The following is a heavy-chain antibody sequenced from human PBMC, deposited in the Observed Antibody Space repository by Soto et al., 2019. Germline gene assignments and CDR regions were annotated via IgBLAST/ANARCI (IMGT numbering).Heavy chain of an antibody. CDR3: ARSGGSNSRYGVFDF. CDR2: IYYSGNS. D-gene: IGHD2-2*01. V-gene: IGHV4-31*03. CDR1: SDSITSGRYY. Sequence: QVQLQESGPGLVKPSQTLSLTGTVSSDSITSGRYYWSWVRQHPERGLEWIGYIYYSGNSYYNPSLKSRVTISLDRSKSQFSLELNSVTAADTAVYYCARSGGSNSRYGVFDFWGQGTLVTVSS. J-gene: IGHJ4*02.